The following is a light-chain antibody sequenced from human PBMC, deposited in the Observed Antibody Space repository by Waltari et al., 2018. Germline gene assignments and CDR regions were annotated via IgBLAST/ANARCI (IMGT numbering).Light chain of an antibody. CDR2: KVS. CDR3: MQGTQWPWT. Sequence: DVVMTQSPPSLPVTLGQPASISCRSSQSLVDSDGHTYLNLFHQRPGQSPRRLIYKVSYRDSGVPDRFSGSGSGTDFTLKISRVEAEDVGVYYCMQGTQWPWTFGQGTKVEIK. J-gene: IGKJ1*01. CDR1: QSLVDSDGHTY. V-gene: IGKV2-30*01.